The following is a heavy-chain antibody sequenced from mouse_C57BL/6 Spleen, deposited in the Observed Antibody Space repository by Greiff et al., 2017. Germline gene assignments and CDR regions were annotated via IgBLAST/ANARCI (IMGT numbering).Heavy chain of an antibody. CDR1: GYTFTDYY. CDR3: ASLGAWFAY. V-gene: IGHV1-19*01. CDR2: INPYNGGT. Sequence: VQLKQSGPVLVKPGASVKMSCKASGYTFTDYYMNWVKQSHGKSLEWIGVINPYNGGTSYNQKFKGKATLTVDKSSSTAYMELNSLTSEDSAVYYCASLGAWFAYWGQGTLVTVSA. D-gene: IGHD4-1*01. J-gene: IGHJ3*01.